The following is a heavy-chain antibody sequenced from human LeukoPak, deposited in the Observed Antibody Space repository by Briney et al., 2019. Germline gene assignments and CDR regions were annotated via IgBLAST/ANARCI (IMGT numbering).Heavy chain of an antibody. CDR2: ISGSGDNT. Sequence: GGSLKLSCAASGFSFSSYAMSWVRQAPGKGLEWVSSISGSGDNTYYAESVKGRFTISRDNSKSTLFLQMNSLRAEDTAVFYCAKRSGYTTGWFFDFWGQGTLVTVSS. V-gene: IGHV3-23*01. D-gene: IGHD6-19*01. CDR3: AKRSGYTTGWFFDF. CDR1: GFSFSSYA. J-gene: IGHJ4*02.